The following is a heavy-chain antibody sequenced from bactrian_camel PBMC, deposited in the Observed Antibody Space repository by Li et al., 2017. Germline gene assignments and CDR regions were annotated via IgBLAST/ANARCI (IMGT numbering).Heavy chain of an antibody. J-gene: IGHJ4*01. Sequence: VQLVESGGGTVQPGRSLRLSCAASGNTYRLNCLGWFRRPPGKEREAVASIDLDGTTFYATSVKGRFTVSRDNAKNTLYLSMANLQPEDTAMYYWGQGTQVTVS. CDR1: GNTYRLNC. CDR2: IDLDGTT. V-gene: IGHV3S53*01.